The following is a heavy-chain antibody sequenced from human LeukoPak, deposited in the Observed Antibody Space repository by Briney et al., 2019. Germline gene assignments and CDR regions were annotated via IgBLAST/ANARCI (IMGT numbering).Heavy chain of an antibody. J-gene: IGHJ5*02. D-gene: IGHD3-22*01. CDR2: IRSKANNYAT. CDR3: TRRAKDDSSGYFST. V-gene: IGHV3-73*01. Sequence: GGSLRLSCAASGFTFSGSAMHWVRQASGKGLEWVGRIRSKANNYATAYAASVKGRFTISRDESKNTAYLQMNSLKTEDTAVYYCTRRAKDDSSGYFSTWGQGTLVTVYS. CDR1: GFTFSGSA.